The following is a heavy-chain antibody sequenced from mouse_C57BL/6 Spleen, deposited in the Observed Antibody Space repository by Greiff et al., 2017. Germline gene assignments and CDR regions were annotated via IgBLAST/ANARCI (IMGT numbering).Heavy chain of an antibody. CDR3: ARDSYYYGSSYDAMDY. D-gene: IGHD1-1*01. J-gene: IGHJ4*01. Sequence: EVKLMESEGGLVQPGSSMKLSCTASGFTFSDYYMAWVRQVPEKGLEWVANINYDGSSTYYLDSLKSRFIISRDNAKNILYRQMSSLKSEDTATYYCARDSYYYGSSYDAMDYWGQGTSVTVSS. V-gene: IGHV5-16*01. CDR2: INYDGSST. CDR1: GFTFSDYY.